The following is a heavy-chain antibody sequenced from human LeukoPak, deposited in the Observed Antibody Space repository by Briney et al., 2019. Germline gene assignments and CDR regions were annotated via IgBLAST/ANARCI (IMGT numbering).Heavy chain of an antibody. CDR1: GGTISSSSYY. D-gene: IGHD6-13*01. V-gene: IGHV4-39*02. CDR3: ARDGQQLVLGY. J-gene: IGHJ4*02. CDR2: IYYSGST. Sequence: SETLSLTCTVSGGTISSSSYYWGWIRQPPGKGLEWIGSIYYSGSTYYNPSLKSRVTISVDTSKNQFSLKLSSVTAADTAVYYCARDGQQLVLGYWGQGTLVTVSS.